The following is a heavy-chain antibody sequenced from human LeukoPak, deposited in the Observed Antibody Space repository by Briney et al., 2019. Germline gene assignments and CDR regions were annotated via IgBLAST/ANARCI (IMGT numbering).Heavy chain of an antibody. J-gene: IGHJ4*02. V-gene: IGHV3-30-3*01. CDR1: GFTFSSYA. CDR2: ISYDGSNK. Sequence: GGSLRLSCAASGFTFSSYAMHWVRQAPGKGLEWVAVISYDGSNKYCADSVKGRFTISRDNSKNTLYLQMNSLRAEDTAVYYCATTYYFDYWGQGTLVTVSS. CDR3: ATTYYFDY.